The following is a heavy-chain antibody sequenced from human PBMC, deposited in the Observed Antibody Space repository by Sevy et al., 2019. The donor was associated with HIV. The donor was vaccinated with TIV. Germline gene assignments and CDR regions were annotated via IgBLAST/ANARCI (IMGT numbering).Heavy chain of an antibody. Sequence: SETLSLTCTVSGGSISNYYWNWIRQPPGKGLEWIGYIYYSGSTNYNPSLKSRGTISVETSKNQFALRQTSMTAADTPVYYCGRALKTGHTWGELVGAADGFDTWGQGTMVTVSS. V-gene: IGHV4-59*01. CDR2: IYYSGST. J-gene: IGHJ3*02. D-gene: IGHD3-16*01. CDR3: GRALKTGHTWGELVGAADGFDT. CDR1: GGSISNYY.